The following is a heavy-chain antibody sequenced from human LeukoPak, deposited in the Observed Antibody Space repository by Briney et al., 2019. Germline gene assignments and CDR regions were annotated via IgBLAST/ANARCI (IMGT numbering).Heavy chain of an antibody. Sequence: GGSLRLSCAASGFTFSSYGMHWVRQAPGKGLEWVAFIRYDGSNKYYADSVKGRFTISRDNSKNTLYLQINSLRAEDTAVYYCAKDVDSSGWYYFDYWGQGTLVTVSS. V-gene: IGHV3-30*02. J-gene: IGHJ4*02. CDR3: AKDVDSSGWYYFDY. CDR1: GFTFSSYG. CDR2: IRYDGSNK. D-gene: IGHD6-19*01.